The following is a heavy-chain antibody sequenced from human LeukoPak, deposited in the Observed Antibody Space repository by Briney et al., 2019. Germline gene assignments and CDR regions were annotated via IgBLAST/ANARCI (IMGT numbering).Heavy chain of an antibody. CDR1: GFTFSDYY. J-gene: IGHJ4*02. Sequence: GGSLRLSCAASGFTFSDYYMSWIRQAPGKGLEWVSYISSSGSTIYYVDSVKGRFTISRDNAKNSLYLQMNSLRAEDTAVYYCARDDVDTAMVEFDYWGQGTLVTVSS. D-gene: IGHD5-18*01. V-gene: IGHV3-11*01. CDR3: ARDDVDTAMVEFDY. CDR2: ISSSGSTI.